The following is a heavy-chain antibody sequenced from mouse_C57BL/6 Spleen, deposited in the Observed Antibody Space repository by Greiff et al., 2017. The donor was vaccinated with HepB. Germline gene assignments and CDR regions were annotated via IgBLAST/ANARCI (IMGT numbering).Heavy chain of an antibody. CDR3: ARTHTTGYAMDY. J-gene: IGHJ4*01. CDR1: GFTFSDYG. Sequence: EVKLMESGGGLVKPGGSLKLSCAASGFTFSDYGMHWVRQAPEKGLEWVAYISSGSSTIYYADTVKGRFTISRDNATNTLFLQMTSLRSEDTAMYYCARTHTTGYAMDYWGQGTSVTVSS. CDR2: ISSGSSTI. D-gene: IGHD1-1*01. V-gene: IGHV5-17*01.